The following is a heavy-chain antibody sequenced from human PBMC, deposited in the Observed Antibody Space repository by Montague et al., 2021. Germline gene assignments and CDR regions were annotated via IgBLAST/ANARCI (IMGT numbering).Heavy chain of an antibody. CDR1: GFTFNNYC. J-gene: IGHJ5*02. CDR3: ARSAFAAALDP. Sequence: SLRLSWAASGFTFNNYCMPWVRQAPGKGLVWVSPIKYDGSRTCYADSVKDRFTISRDNAKNTLYLQMNSLRHDATAVYYCARSAFAAALDPWGQGTLVTVSS. CDR2: IKYDGSRT. V-gene: IGHV3-74*01. D-gene: IGHD6-25*01.